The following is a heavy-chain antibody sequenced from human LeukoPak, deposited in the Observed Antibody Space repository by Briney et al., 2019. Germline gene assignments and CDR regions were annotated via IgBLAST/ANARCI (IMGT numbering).Heavy chain of an antibody. CDR2: IFPGDSDT. V-gene: IGHV5-51*01. CDR3: ARLGYTSSPGDS. D-gene: IGHD6-13*01. CDR1: GYIFSSYY. J-gene: IGHJ4*02. Sequence: GESLKISCKGSGYIFSSYYIAWVRQVPGKGLECMGSIFPGDSDTKYSPSFQGHVTISVDKSISTAYLRWKSLSDSDTAMYYCARLGYTSSPGDSWGQGTLVTVSS.